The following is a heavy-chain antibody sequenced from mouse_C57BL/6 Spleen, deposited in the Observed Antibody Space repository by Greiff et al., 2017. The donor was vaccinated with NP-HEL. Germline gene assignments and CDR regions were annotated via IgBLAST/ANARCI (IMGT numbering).Heavy chain of an antibody. CDR2: INPSSGYT. CDR3: ARGDYGNYWYFDV. Sequence: QVQLKQSGAELARPGASVKMSCKASGYTFTSYTMHWVKPRPGQGLEWIGYINPSSGYTKYNQKFKDKATLTADKSSSTAYMQLSSLTSEDSAVYYCARGDYGNYWYFDVWGTGTTVTVSS. CDR1: GYTFTSYT. V-gene: IGHV1-4*01. D-gene: IGHD2-1*01. J-gene: IGHJ1*03.